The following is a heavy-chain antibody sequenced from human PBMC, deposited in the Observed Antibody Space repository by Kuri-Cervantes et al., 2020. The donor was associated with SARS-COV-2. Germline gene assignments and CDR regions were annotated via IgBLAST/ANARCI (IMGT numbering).Heavy chain of an antibody. V-gene: IGHV3-21*04. J-gene: IGHJ4*02. Sequence: GESLKISCAASGFTFSSYSMNWVRQAPGKGLEWVSSISSSSYIYYADSVKGRFTISRDNSKNTLYLQMNSLRAEDTAVYYCAKRSGWGYFDYWGQGTLVTVSS. CDR1: GFTFSSYS. CDR2: ISSSSYI. D-gene: IGHD7-27*01. CDR3: AKRSGWGYFDY.